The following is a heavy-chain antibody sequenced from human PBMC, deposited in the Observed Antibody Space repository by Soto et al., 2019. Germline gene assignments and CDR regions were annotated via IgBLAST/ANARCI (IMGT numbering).Heavy chain of an antibody. V-gene: IGHV1-2*04. CDR2: INPNSGGT. Sequence: ASLKVSCKASGYTFTGYYMHWVRQAPGQGLEWMGWINPNSGGTNYAQKFQGWVTMTRDTSISTAYMELSRLRSDDTAVYYCARAADVFWSGLVYYGMDVWGQGTTVTVSS. D-gene: IGHD3-3*01. CDR3: ARAADVFWSGLVYYGMDV. J-gene: IGHJ6*02. CDR1: GYTFTGYY.